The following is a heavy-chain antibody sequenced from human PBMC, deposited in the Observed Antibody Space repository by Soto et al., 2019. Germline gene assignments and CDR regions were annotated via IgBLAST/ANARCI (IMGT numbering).Heavy chain of an antibody. J-gene: IGHJ4*02. D-gene: IGHD3-22*01. CDR2: IVVGSGNT. Sequence: SVKVSCKASGFTFTSSAVQWVRQARGQRLEWIGWIVVGSGNTNYAQKFQERVTITRDMSTSTAYMELSSLRSEDTAVYYCAAIERITMIVGYWGQGALVTAPQ. CDR1: GFTFTSSA. V-gene: IGHV1-58*01. CDR3: AAIERITMIVGY.